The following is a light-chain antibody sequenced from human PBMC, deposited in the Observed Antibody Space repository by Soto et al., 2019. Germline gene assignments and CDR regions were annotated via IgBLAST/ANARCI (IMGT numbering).Light chain of an antibody. V-gene: IGKV3-15*01. CDR3: QQYHNWPYT. CDR1: QSVSSN. Sequence: EIVMTQSPATLSVSPGERATLSCRAIQSVSSNLAWYQQRPGQAPRLLISGASTRATGLPARFSARKSGTEFTLTISSLQSEDFAVYFCQQYHNWPYTFGQGTNLEMK. CDR2: GAS. J-gene: IGKJ2*01.